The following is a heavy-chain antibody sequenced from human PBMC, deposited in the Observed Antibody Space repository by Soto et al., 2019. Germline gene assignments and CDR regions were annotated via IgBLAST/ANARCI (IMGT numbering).Heavy chain of an antibody. CDR3: ATFIEDSSGYFTYVFDI. J-gene: IGHJ3*02. CDR1: GYTLTELS. Sequence: ASVQVSCKVSGYTLTELSMHWVRQAPGKGLEWMGGFDPEDGETIYAQKFQGRVTMTEDTSTDTAYMELSSLRSEDTAVYYCATFIEDSSGYFTYVFDIWGQGTIVTVSS. CDR2: FDPEDGET. D-gene: IGHD3-22*01. V-gene: IGHV1-24*01.